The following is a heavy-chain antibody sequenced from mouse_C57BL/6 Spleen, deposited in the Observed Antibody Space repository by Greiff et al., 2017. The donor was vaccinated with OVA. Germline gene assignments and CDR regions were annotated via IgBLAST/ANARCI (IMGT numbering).Heavy chain of an antibody. D-gene: IGHD2-4*01. CDR3: ARAPYDYDVRYYAMDY. J-gene: IGHJ4*01. Sequence: EVKLMESGGGLVKPGGSLKLSCAASGFTFSDYGMHWVRQAPETGLEWVAYISSGSSTIYYADTVKGRFTISRDNAKNTLFLQMTSLRSEDTAMYYCARAPYDYDVRYYAMDYWGQGTSVTVSS. CDR1: GFTFSDYG. V-gene: IGHV5-17*01. CDR2: ISSGSSTI.